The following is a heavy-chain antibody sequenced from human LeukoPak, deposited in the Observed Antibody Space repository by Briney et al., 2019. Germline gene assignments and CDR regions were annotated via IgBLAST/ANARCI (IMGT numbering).Heavy chain of an antibody. CDR2: MKSKPEGGTT. J-gene: IGHJ5*02. CDR3: TTGNP. V-gene: IGHV3-15*01. Sequence: PGGSQRLSCAASGFTFSSYAMSWVRQAPGKGLEWVGLMKSKPEGGTTFYAAPVRGRFTISRDDSRNTLYLQMTSLTIGDTGVYYCTTGNPWGQGTLVTVSS. CDR1: GFTFSSYA.